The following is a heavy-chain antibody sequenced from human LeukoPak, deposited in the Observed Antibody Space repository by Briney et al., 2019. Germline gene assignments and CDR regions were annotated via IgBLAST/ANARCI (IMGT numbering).Heavy chain of an antibody. CDR2: ISGSGGST. V-gene: IGHV3-23*01. CDR1: GFTFSSYA. D-gene: IGHD2-21*02. CDR3: EKDLGGSGDYRPY. Sequence: GGSLRLSCAASGFTFSSYAMSWVRQAPGKGLEWVSAISGSGGSTYYADSVKGRFTISRDNSKNTLYLQMNSLSAEDTAVYYCEKDLGGSGDYRPYWGQGSVVTVSS. J-gene: IGHJ4*02.